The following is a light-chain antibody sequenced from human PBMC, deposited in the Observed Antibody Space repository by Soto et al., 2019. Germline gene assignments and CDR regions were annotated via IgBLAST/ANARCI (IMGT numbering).Light chain of an antibody. CDR2: GAS. CDR1: QGISNE. J-gene: IGKJ1*01. Sequence: IQMTQSPSSLSASVGDRVTITCRASQGISNELGWYQQRPGKAPKVLIYGASNLQSGVPSRFSGSASGTDFTLTISSLQPEDFATYYCLQDYTYPWTFGQGTKVDI. CDR3: LQDYTYPWT. V-gene: IGKV1-6*01.